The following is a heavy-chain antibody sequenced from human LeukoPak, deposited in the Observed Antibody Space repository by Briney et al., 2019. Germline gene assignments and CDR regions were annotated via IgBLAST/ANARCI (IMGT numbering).Heavy chain of an antibody. CDR1: GGSISSSNW. Sequence: SGTLSLTCAVSGGSISSSNWWSWVRQRPGKGLEWIGEIYHSGSTNYKPSLKSRVTISVDKSKNQFSMTLSSVTAADTAVCYCARENVTPDYWGQGTLVTVSS. CDR3: ARENVTPDY. V-gene: IGHV4-4*02. CDR2: IYHSGST. J-gene: IGHJ4*02. D-gene: IGHD2-15*01.